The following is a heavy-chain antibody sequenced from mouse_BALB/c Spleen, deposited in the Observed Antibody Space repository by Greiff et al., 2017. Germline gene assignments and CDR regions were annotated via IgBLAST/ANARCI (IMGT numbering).Heavy chain of an antibody. CDR1: GFSLTSYG. D-gene: IGHD1-2*01. V-gene: IGHV2-9*02. Sequence: VQLQQSGPGLVAPSQSLSITCTVSGFSLTSYGVHWVRQPPGKGLEWLGVIWAGGSTNYNSALMSRLSISKDNSKSQVFLKMNSLQTDDTAMYYCARPHYYGYGTGFAYWGQGTLVTVSA. CDR2: IWAGGST. CDR3: ARPHYYGYGTGFAY. J-gene: IGHJ3*01.